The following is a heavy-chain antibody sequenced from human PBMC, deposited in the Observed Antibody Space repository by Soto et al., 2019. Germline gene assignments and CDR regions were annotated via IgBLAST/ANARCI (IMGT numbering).Heavy chain of an antibody. V-gene: IGHV1-69*02. CDR3: ARPSDYGDYETHDAFDI. Sequence: ASVKVSCKASGGTFSSYTISWVRQAPGQGLEWMGRIIPILGIANYAQKFQGRVTITADKSTSTAYMELSSLRSEDTAVYYCARPSDYGDYETHDAFDIWGQGTMVTVSS. J-gene: IGHJ3*02. D-gene: IGHD4-17*01. CDR2: IIPILGIA. CDR1: GGTFSSYT.